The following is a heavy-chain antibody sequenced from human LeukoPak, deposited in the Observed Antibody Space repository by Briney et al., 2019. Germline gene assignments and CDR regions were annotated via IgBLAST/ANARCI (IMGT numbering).Heavy chain of an antibody. D-gene: IGHD6-19*01. CDR1: GFTFSSYS. CDR2: ISSSSSYI. CDR3: ARAVAGTGGTDY. Sequence: GGSLRLSCAASGFTFSSYSMNWVRQAPGKGLEWVSSISSSSSYIYYADSVKGRFTIPRDNAKNSLYLQMNSLRAEDTAVYYCARAVAGTGGTDYWGQGTLVTVSS. J-gene: IGHJ4*02. V-gene: IGHV3-21*01.